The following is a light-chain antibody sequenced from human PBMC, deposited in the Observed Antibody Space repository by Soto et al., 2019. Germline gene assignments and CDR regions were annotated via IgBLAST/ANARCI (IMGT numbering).Light chain of an antibody. J-gene: IGLJ1*01. CDR2: AVS. Sequence: QSALTQPASVSGSPGQSITISCTGTSSDVGDYNYVSWYQQHPGKVPKLMIYAVSNRPSGVSNRFSGSKSGNTASLTISGLQAEDEADYYCISDTRSSTPYVFGTVTKVTVL. CDR1: SSDVGDYNY. CDR3: ISDTRSSTPYV. V-gene: IGLV2-14*01.